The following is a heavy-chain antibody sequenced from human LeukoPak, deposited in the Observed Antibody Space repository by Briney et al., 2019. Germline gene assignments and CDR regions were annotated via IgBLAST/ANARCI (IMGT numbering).Heavy chain of an antibody. CDR1: GFTFSSYA. CDR3: AKDKLSGCLTKYFQH. D-gene: IGHD1-26*01. J-gene: IGHJ1*01. CDR2: ISGCGGRP. V-gene: IGHV3-23*01. Sequence: GGSLTLSCAASGFTFSSYAMSWVRQAPGKGLEWVSAISGCGGRPYYADSVKGRFTISRDNSKNTLYLQMSSLRGEDTAVFYCAKDKLSGCLTKYFQHWGQGTLVTVSS.